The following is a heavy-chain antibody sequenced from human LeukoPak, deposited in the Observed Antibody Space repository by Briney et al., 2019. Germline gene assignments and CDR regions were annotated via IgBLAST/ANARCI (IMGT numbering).Heavy chain of an antibody. D-gene: IGHD3-22*01. CDR3: AKGVYDSSGYYLDY. J-gene: IGHJ4*02. CDR2: ISGSGGST. V-gene: IGHV3-23*01. Sequence: ASVKVSCKASGGTFSSYAMSWVRQAPGKGLEWVSAISGSGGSTYYADSVKGRFTISRDNSKNTLYLQMNSLRAEDTAVYYCAKGVYDSSGYYLDYWGQGTLVTVSS. CDR1: GGTFSSYA.